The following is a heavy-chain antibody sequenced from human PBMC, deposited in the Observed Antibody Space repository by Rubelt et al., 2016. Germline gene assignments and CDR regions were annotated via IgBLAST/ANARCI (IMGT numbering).Heavy chain of an antibody. D-gene: IGHD3-9*01. J-gene: IGHJ2*01. Sequence: QVQLQQWGAGLLKPSETPSLTCAVYGGSFSGYYWSWIRQPPGKGLEWIGEINHSGSTNCNPSLKVLVTISVEHSKNLFSLKLSSVTAADTAGYYCARERASWLLWGRGTLVTVSS. CDR1: GGSFSGYY. CDR2: INHSGST. CDR3: ARERASWLL. V-gene: IGHV4-34*01.